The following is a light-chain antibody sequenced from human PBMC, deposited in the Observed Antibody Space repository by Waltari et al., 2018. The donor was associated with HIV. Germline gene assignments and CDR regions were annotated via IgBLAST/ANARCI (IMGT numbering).Light chain of an antibody. V-gene: IGLV2-8*01. J-gene: IGLJ2*01. Sequence: QSALTQPPSASGSPGQSVPISSTGPSRDVGDNNYVPWYQQHPGKAPKVMIYEVSKRPSGVPGRFSGSKSGNTASLTVSGLQAEDEADYFCTSYAGSNNLVFGGGTKLTVL. CDR1: SRDVGDNNY. CDR3: TSYAGSNNLV. CDR2: EVS.